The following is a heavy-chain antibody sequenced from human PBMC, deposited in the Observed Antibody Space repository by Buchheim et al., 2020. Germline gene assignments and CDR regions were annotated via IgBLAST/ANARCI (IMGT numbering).Heavy chain of an antibody. CDR3: AKAYYYGSGSYYSDLGYYYGMDV. J-gene: IGHJ6*02. Sequence: QVQLVESGGGVVQPGTSLRLSCGASGFTFNSYGMHWVRQAPGKGLEWVAVLSHHGRIKYYADSVKGRFTISRDNSKNMVFLQMNSLRAEDTAVYYCAKAYYYGSGSYYSDLGYYYGMDVWGQGT. V-gene: IGHV3-30*18. D-gene: IGHD3-10*01. CDR1: GFTFNSYG. CDR2: LSHHGRIK.